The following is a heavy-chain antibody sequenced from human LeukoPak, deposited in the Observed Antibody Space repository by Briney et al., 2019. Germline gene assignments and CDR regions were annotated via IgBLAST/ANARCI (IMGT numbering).Heavy chain of an antibody. Sequence: SETLSLTCTVSGGSISSYYWSWIRQPPGKGQEWIGYIYYSGSTNYNPSLKSRVTISVDTSKNQFSLKLSSVTAADTAVYYCAGTNFNPPLKGWVPHLVDTAQNPFSLELGSVAAGGTGGFFFGGGGGTLVRGRFKELFGPWGQGTPGTGSS. CDR3: AGTNFNPPLKGWVPHLVDTAQNPFSLELGSVAAGGTGGFFFGGGGGTLVRGRFKELFGP. CDR2: IYYSGST. V-gene: IGHV4-59*01. CDR1: GGSISSYY. J-gene: IGHJ6*01. D-gene: IGHD1-7*01.